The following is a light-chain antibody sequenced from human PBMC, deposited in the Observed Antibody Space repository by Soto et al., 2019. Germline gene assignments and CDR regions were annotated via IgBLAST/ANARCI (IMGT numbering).Light chain of an antibody. Sequence: EIVLTQSPGTLSLSPGQRATLSCRASEILSSSYLAWYQQKPGQAPRLLIYGASTRATGIPARFSGSGSGTEFTLTISSLQSEDFAVYYCQQYNNWPLTFGGGTKVDIK. CDR2: GAS. CDR1: EILSSSY. V-gene: IGKV3-15*01. CDR3: QQYNNWPLT. J-gene: IGKJ4*01.